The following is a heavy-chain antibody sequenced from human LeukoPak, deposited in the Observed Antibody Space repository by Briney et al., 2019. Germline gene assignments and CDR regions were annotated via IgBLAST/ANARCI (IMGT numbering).Heavy chain of an antibody. J-gene: IGHJ4*01. CDR3: ARTGGGAGY. Sequence: GRSLRLSCAASGFTFDDYVMHWVRLAPGKGLEWVSGIDGNGGHTGYADSVRGRFTISRDNAKNSLYLQMNSLRAEDTAVYYCARTGGGAGYWGQGTLVTVSS. CDR2: IDGNGGHT. CDR1: GFTFDDYV. D-gene: IGHD1-1*01. V-gene: IGHV3-9*01.